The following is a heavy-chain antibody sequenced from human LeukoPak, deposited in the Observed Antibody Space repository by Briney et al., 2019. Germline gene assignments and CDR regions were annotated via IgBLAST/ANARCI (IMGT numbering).Heavy chain of an antibody. Sequence: GGSLRLSCAASGFTFSDHYMSWIRQAPGKGLEWVSYISSSGSTIYYADSVKGRFTISRDNAKNSLYLQMNGLRAEDTAFYYCAREETRITVVRGVTYFDYWGQGTLVTVSS. J-gene: IGHJ4*02. V-gene: IGHV3-11*01. CDR3: AREETRITVVRGVTYFDY. CDR2: ISSSGSTI. D-gene: IGHD3-10*01. CDR1: GFTFSDHY.